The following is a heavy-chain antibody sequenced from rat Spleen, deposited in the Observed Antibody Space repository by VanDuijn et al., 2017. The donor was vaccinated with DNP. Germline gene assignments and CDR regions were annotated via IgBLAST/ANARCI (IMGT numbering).Heavy chain of an antibody. CDR3: ARWTRYFDY. CDR2: ISDSGRT. Sequence: EVQLQESGPGLVRPSQSLSLTCSVTGYSITTNYWGWIRKFPGNKVEWIGHISDSGRTNYNPSLKSRISITRDTSKNHFFLHLNSVTIEDTATYYCARWTRYFDYWGQGVMVTVSS. CDR1: GYSITTNY. J-gene: IGHJ2*01. V-gene: IGHV3-1*01. D-gene: IGHD1-7*01.